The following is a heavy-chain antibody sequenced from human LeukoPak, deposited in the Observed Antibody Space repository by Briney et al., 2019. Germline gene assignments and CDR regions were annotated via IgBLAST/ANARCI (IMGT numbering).Heavy chain of an antibody. CDR3: ARDLLGDFWSGYYAGLDY. D-gene: IGHD3-3*01. J-gene: IGHJ4*02. Sequence: GGSLRLSCAASGFTFSSYSMNWVRQAPGKGLEWVSYISSSSSSTIYYADSVKGRFTISRDNAKNSLYLQMNSLRDEDTAVYYCARDLLGDFWSGYYAGLDYWGQGTLVTVSS. CDR1: GFTFSSYS. V-gene: IGHV3-48*02. CDR2: ISSSSSSTI.